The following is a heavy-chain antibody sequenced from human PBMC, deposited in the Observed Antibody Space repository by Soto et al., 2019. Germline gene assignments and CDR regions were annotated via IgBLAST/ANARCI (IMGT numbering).Heavy chain of an antibody. CDR3: ARGDLTDV. CDR2: ISXTDGRT. CDR1: GFTFSSYA. V-gene: IGHV3-23*01. J-gene: IGHJ6*04. Sequence: GXSRRLSCAASGFTFSSYAMSWVRQAPAQGSDSXTAISXTDGRTYYADAXKGRFTISTENSKNTMSHQMTTMRVEDTAVYYCARGDLTDVWGKGATVTVYS.